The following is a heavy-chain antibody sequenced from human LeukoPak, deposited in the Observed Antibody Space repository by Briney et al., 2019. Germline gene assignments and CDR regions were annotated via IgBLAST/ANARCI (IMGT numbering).Heavy chain of an antibody. CDR2: IYYSGST. D-gene: IGHD3-10*01. CDR3: ARWVSGDRYFDF. J-gene: IGHJ4*02. V-gene: IGHV4-31*03. Sequence: SETLSLTCTVSGGSISSGGYYWSWIRQHPGKGLEWIGYIYYSGSTYYNPSLKSRVTISVDTSKDQFSLKLSSVTAADTAVYYCARWVSGDRYFDFWGQGTLVTVSS. CDR1: GGSISSGGYY.